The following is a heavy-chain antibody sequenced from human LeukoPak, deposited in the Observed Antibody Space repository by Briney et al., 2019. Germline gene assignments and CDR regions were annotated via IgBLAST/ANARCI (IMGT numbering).Heavy chain of an antibody. CDR2: IKQDGSEK. D-gene: IGHD2-21*02. Sequence: TGGSLRLSCAASGFTFSSYWMSWVRQAPGKGLEWVANIKQDGSEKYYVDSVKGRFTISRDNAKNSLYLQMNSLRAEDTAVYYCARSPTYCGGDCYRVEYWGQGTLVTVSS. J-gene: IGHJ4*02. CDR3: ARSPTYCGGDCYRVEY. V-gene: IGHV3-7*01. CDR1: GFTFSSYW.